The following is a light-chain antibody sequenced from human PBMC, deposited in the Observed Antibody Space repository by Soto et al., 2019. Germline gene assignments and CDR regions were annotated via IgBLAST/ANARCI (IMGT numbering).Light chain of an antibody. Sequence: EIVMTQSPATLSVSPGERATLSCRASQSVSSNLAWYQQKPGQAPRLLIYGASTRATGIPARFSGSGSGTEFTLTISSLQSEDIATYYCQQYNSYSPAWTFGQGTKGE. CDR2: GAS. CDR1: QSVSSN. J-gene: IGKJ1*01. CDR3: QQYNSYSPAWT. V-gene: IGKV3-15*01.